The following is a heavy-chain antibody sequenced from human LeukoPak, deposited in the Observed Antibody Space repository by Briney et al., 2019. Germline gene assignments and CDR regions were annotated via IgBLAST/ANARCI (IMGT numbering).Heavy chain of an antibody. J-gene: IGHJ6*03. CDR2: ISIRGATT. D-gene: IGHD2-21*01. V-gene: IGHV3-48*01. CDR1: GFTLSSHS. CDR3: ARAGCGGGGYYYHMDV. Sequence: PGGSLRLFCAAWGFTLSSHSMNWPRQARGKGLEWVPYISIRGATTYYADSVRGRFTISSDNAKNSLYLQRNSLRVKHTAVYHCARAGCGGGGYYYHMDVWGKGTTVTVSS.